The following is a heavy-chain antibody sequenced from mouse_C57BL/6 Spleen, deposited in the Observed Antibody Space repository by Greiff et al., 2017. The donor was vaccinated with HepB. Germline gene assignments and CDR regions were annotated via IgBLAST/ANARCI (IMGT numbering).Heavy chain of an antibody. CDR1: GYSFTDYN. Sequence: VQLQQSGPELVKPGASVKISCKASGYSFTDYNMNWVKQSNGKSLEWIGVINPNYGTTSYNQKFKGKATLTADKSSSTAYMQLSSLTSEDSAVYFCARLTGTGYYAMDYWGQGTSVTVSS. CDR2: INPNYGTT. V-gene: IGHV1-39*01. CDR3: ARLTGTGYYAMDY. D-gene: IGHD4-1*01. J-gene: IGHJ4*01.